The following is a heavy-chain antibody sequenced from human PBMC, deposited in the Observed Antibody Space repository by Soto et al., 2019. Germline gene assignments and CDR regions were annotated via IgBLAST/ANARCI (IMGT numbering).Heavy chain of an antibody. CDR1: GGTFSSYA. V-gene: IGHV1-69*01. D-gene: IGHD2-8*01. CDR2: IIPIFGTA. CDR3: ARDPRYCTNGVCYPDTRLYYYYYGMDV. J-gene: IGHJ6*02. Sequence: QVQLVQSGAGVKKPGSSVKVSCKASGGTFSSYAISWVRQAPGQGLEWMGGIIPIFGTANYAQKFQGRVTITADESTSTAYMELSSLRSEDTAVYYCARDPRYCTNGVCYPDTRLYYYYYGMDVWGQGTTVTVSS.